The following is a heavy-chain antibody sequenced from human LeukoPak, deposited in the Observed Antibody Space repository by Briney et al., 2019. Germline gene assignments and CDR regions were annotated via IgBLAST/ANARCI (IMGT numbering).Heavy chain of an antibody. V-gene: IGHV4-61*02. CDR3: ARTLWFGELHNFDY. CDR1: GGTISSGSYY. CDR2: IYTSGST. J-gene: IGHJ4*02. D-gene: IGHD3-10*01. Sequence: SETLSLTCTVSGGTISSGSYYWSWIRQPAGKGLEWIGRIYTSGSTNYNPSLKSRVTISVDTSKNQFSLKLSSVTAADTAVYYCARTLWFGELHNFDYWGQGTLVTVSS.